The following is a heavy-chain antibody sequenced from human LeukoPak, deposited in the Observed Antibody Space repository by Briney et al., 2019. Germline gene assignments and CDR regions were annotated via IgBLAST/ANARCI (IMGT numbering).Heavy chain of an antibody. D-gene: IGHD2-2*01. J-gene: IGHJ5*02. Sequence: PSQTLSLTCTVSGGSISSGSYYWSWIRQPAGKGLEWIGRIYTSGSTNYNPSLKSRVTISVDTSKNQFSLKLSSVTAADTAVYYCARIPAAMDSWFDPWGQGTLVTVSS. CDR2: IYTSGST. CDR1: GGSISSGSYY. V-gene: IGHV4-61*02. CDR3: ARIPAAMDSWFDP.